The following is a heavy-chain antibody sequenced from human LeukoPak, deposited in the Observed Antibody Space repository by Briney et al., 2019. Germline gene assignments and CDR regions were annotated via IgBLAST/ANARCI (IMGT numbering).Heavy chain of an antibody. Sequence: ASVKVSCKASGYTFTGYYMHWVRQAPGQGLEWMGWINPNSGGTNYAQKFQGRVTMTRDTSISTAYMELSRLRSDDTAVYYCATERGADYGGNSGWFDPWGQGTLVTVSS. J-gene: IGHJ5*02. CDR2: INPNSGGT. CDR3: ATERGADYGGNSGWFDP. CDR1: GYTFTGYY. V-gene: IGHV1-2*02. D-gene: IGHD4-23*01.